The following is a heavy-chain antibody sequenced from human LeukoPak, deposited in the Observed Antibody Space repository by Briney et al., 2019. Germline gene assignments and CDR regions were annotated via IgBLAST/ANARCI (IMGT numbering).Heavy chain of an antibody. V-gene: IGHV4-30-2*01. CDR1: GVSISSGGYS. CDR3: ARGRRHWFDP. Sequence: SETLSLTCAVSGVSISSGGYSWSWIRQPRGKGLEWIGYIYHSGSTYYNPSLKSRVTISVDRSKNQFSLRLSSVTAADTAVYYCARGRRHWFDPWGQGTLVTVSS. J-gene: IGHJ5*02. CDR2: IYHSGST.